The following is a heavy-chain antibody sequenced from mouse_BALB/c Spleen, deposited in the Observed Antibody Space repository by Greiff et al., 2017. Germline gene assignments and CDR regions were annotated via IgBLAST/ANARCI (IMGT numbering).Heavy chain of an antibody. D-gene: IGHD2-1*01. Sequence: QVQLQQPGAELVKPGASVKISCKASGYTFTSYWMNWVKQRPGQGLEWIGEIDPSDSYTNNNQKFKDKATLTVDKSSSTAYMQLSSLTSEDSAVYYCAREVTGPRDAMDYWGQGTSVTVSS. CDR2: IDPSDSYT. J-gene: IGHJ4*01. V-gene: IGHV1S126*01. CDR3: AREVTGPRDAMDY. CDR1: GYTFTSYW.